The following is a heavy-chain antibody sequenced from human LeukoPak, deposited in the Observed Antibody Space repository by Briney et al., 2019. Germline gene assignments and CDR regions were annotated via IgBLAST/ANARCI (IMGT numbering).Heavy chain of an antibody. Sequence: ASVKVSCKASGYTFTSYYMHWVRQAPGQGLEWMGIINPSGGSTSYAQKFQGRVTMTRDMSTSTVYMELSSLRSEDTAVYYCARDGIVVVPAATGFYYYYYYMDVWGKGTTVTVSS. CDR1: GYTFTSYY. D-gene: IGHD2-2*01. CDR3: ARDGIVVVPAATGFYYYYYYMDV. V-gene: IGHV1-46*01. J-gene: IGHJ6*03. CDR2: INPSGGST.